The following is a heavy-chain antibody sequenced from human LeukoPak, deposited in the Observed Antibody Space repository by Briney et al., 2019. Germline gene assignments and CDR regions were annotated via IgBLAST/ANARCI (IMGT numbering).Heavy chain of an antibody. J-gene: IGHJ4*02. Sequence: PGGSLRLSCAASGFTFSSYTMNWVRQAPGKGLEWVSSITTSSTYIYYANSVRGRFTNSRDNAKNSLYLLMSSLRVEDTAVYYCARGEGYYASGSYYIDYWGQGALVTVSS. D-gene: IGHD3-10*01. CDR2: ITTSSTYI. V-gene: IGHV3-21*01. CDR1: GFTFSSYT. CDR3: ARGEGYYASGSYYIDY.